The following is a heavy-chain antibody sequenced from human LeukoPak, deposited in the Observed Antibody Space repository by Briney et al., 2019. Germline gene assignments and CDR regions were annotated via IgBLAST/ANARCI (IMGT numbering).Heavy chain of an antibody. V-gene: IGHV4-34*01. CDR1: GGSFSGYY. CDR2: INHSGST. Sequence: SETLSLTCAVYGGSFSGYYWSWIRQPPGKGLEWIGEINHSGSTNYNPSLKSRVTISVDTSKNQFSLKLSSVTAADTAVYYCARVDAVYSSSWYKFVWFDPWGQGTLVTVSS. D-gene: IGHD6-13*01. CDR3: ARVDAVYSSSWYKFVWFDP. J-gene: IGHJ5*02.